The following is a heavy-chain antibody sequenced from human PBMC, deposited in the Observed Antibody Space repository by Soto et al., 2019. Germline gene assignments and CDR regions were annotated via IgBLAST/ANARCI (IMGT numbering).Heavy chain of an antibody. V-gene: IGHV1-3*01. CDR1: GYTFTNFG. J-gene: IGHJ4*02. D-gene: IGHD2-2*01. CDR3: ARGCSSTSCRDY. CDR2: INAGNGNT. Sequence: ASVKVSCKASGYTFTNFGISWVRQAPGQGLEWMGWINAGNGNTKYSQKFQGRVTITRDTSASTAYMELSSLRSEDTAVYYCARGCSSTSCRDYWGQGTLVTVSS.